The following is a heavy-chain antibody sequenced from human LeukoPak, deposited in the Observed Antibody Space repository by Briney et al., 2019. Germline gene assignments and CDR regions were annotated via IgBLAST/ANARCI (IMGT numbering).Heavy chain of an antibody. D-gene: IGHD3-22*01. Sequence: SVKVSCKASGGTFSSYAISWVRQAPGQGLEWMGGIIPIFGTANCAQKFQGRVTITADKSTSTAYMELSSLRSEDTAVYYCGRAAMSYYYDSSGYSAWGQGTLVTVSS. CDR2: IIPIFGTA. CDR3: GRAAMSYYYDSSGYSA. J-gene: IGHJ1*01. V-gene: IGHV1-69*06. CDR1: GGTFSSYA.